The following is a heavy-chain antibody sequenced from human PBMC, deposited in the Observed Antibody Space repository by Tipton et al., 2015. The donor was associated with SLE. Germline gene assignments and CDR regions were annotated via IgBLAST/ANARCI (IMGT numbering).Heavy chain of an antibody. V-gene: IGHV3-23*03. CDR1: GFSLSSYA. CDR3: ARDLSVTDGFDM. J-gene: IGHJ3*02. CDR2: IYKGGST. D-gene: IGHD5/OR15-5a*01. Sequence: SLRLSCAVSGFSLSSYAMSWVRQDPGKGLEWVSVIYKGGSTYYADSVKGRFTISRDTSKNTVYLQMESLRAEDTAVYYCARDLSVTDGFDMWCQGTRVIVSS.